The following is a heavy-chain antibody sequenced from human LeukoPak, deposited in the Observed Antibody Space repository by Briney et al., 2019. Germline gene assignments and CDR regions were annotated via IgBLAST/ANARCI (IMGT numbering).Heavy chain of an antibody. CDR2: ISSSGGNT. Sequence: GGSMRLACAAAGFTFSNYAVHWVRQAPGKVLEWVSGISSSGGNTNYADSVKGRFTISRDNSKNTLYLQMNSLRGEDTAVYYCAKGYYYDSSGYSRLACFDSWGQGTLVTVSS. V-gene: IGHV3-23*01. CDR3: AKGYYYDSSGYSRLACFDS. D-gene: IGHD3-22*01. J-gene: IGHJ4*02. CDR1: GFTFSNYA.